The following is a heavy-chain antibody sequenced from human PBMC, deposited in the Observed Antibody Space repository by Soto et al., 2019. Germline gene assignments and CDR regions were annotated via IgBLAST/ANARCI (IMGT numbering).Heavy chain of an antibody. CDR2: ISGSGGST. CDR3: SKDGEYSCSSTSCYTPGMDV. CDR1: GFTFSSYA. J-gene: IGHJ6*02. Sequence: GGSLRLSCAASGFTFSSYAMSWVRQAPGKGLEWVSAISGSGGSTYYADSVRGRFTISRDNSKNTLYLQMNSLRAEDTAAYYFSKDGEYSCSSTSCYTPGMDVWGQGTTVTVSS. D-gene: IGHD2-2*02. V-gene: IGHV3-23*01.